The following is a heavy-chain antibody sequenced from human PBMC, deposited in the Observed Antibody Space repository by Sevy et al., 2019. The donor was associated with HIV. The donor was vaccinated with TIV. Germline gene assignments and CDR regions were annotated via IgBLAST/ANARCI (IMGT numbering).Heavy chain of an antibody. CDR1: GFSLSTSGVG. CDR3: AHGEDSVVVPAAIWNWFDP. Sequence: SGPTLVKPTQTLTLTCTFSGFSLSTSGVGVGWIRQPPGKALEWLALISWNDDKRYSPSLKSRVTITKDTSNNQVVLTMTNMDPVDTATYYCAHGEDSVVVPAAIWNWFDPWGQGTLVTVSS. J-gene: IGHJ5*02. V-gene: IGHV2-5*01. CDR2: ISWNDDK. D-gene: IGHD2-2*01.